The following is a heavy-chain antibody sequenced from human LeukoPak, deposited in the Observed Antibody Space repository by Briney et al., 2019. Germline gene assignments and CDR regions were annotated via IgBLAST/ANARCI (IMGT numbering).Heavy chain of an antibody. J-gene: IGHJ4*02. CDR2: ISGSGGST. Sequence: GGSLRLSCAASGFTFDDYGMSWVRQAPGKGLEWVSAISGSGGSTYYADSVKGRFTISRDNSKNTLYLQMNSLRAEDTAVYYCAKGTYFDWLYQHFDYWGQGTLVTVSS. D-gene: IGHD3-9*01. V-gene: IGHV3-23*01. CDR1: GFTFDDYG. CDR3: AKGTYFDWLYQHFDY.